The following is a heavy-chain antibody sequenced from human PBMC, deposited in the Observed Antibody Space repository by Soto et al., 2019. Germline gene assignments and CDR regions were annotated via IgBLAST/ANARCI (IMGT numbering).Heavy chain of an antibody. V-gene: IGHV1-69*02. Sequence: GATVKVSCKASGGTFSSYTISWVRQAPGQGLEWMGRIIPILGIANYAQKFQGRVTITADKSTSTAYMELSSLRSEDTAVYYCATKGSDYAFDYWGQGTLVTVSS. CDR3: ATKGSDYAFDY. CDR1: GGTFSSYT. J-gene: IGHJ4*02. CDR2: IIPILGIA. D-gene: IGHD4-17*01.